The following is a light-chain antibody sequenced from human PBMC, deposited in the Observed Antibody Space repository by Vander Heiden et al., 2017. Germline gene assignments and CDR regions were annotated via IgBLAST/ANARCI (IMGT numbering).Light chain of an antibody. J-gene: IGKJ4*01. V-gene: IGKV3-15*01. Sequence: ELVMTQSPATLSVSPAHTAPLSCRASQSVSNKLAWYQQKPGKAPRLLIYGASTRATGIPARFSGSGSGTEFTLTISSLQSGDSAVYYCQQYHNWPPLTFGGGTKVEIK. CDR1: QSVSNK. CDR3: QQYHNWPPLT. CDR2: GAS.